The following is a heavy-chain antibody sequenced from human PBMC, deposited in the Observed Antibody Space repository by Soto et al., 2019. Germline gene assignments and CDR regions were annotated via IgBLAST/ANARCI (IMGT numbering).Heavy chain of an antibody. J-gene: IGHJ4*02. CDR1: GYSFTSYW. D-gene: IGHD1-7*01. CDR2: IDPSDSYT. V-gene: IGHV5-10-1*01. Sequence: GESLKISCKGSGYSFTSYWISWVRQMPGKGLEWMGRIDPSDSYTNYSPSFQGHVTISADKSISTAYLQWSSLKASDTAMYYCASQNWNYFNHDYWGQGTLVTVSS. CDR3: ASQNWNYFNHDY.